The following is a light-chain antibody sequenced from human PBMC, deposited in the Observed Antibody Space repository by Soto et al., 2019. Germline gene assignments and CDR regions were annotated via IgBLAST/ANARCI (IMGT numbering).Light chain of an antibody. J-gene: IGKJ3*01. CDR2: KAS. CDR1: QSISSW. CDR3: HQYNSSPFT. V-gene: IGKV1-5*03. Sequence: DIQMTQSPSTLSASVGDRVTITCRASQSISSWLAWYHQKPGKAPKLMICKASILQSGVPSRFSGSGSGTEFTLTISSLQTDDLATYYCHQYNSSPFTFGPGTKVDIK.